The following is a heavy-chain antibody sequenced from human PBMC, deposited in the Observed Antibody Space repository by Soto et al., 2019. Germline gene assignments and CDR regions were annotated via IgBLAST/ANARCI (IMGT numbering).Heavy chain of an antibody. J-gene: IGHJ6*02. Sequence: QVHLVQSGAEVKKPGASVKVSCKTSGYTFTRYGISWVRQAPGQGLEWMGWISGYDGRTNFAQKVQDRVTMTTETSTSTVYMELRSLNSDDTAVYYCAREGDVPYYYYGMDVWGQGTTVTVSS. V-gene: IGHV1-18*01. CDR2: ISGYDGRT. D-gene: IGHD2-21*02. CDR1: GYTFTRYG. CDR3: AREGDVPYYYYGMDV.